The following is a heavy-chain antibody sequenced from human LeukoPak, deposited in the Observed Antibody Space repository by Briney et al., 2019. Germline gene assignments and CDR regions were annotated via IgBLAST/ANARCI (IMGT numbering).Heavy chain of an antibody. Sequence: SVKVSFKSSGYTFTGYYMHGVRQAPGQGLAWMGWINPNSGGTNYAQKFQGWVTMTRDTYISTAYMELSRLRSDDTAVYYCARESGSGWYFVYWGQGTLVTVSS. CDR1: GYTFTGYY. CDR3: ARESGSGWYFVY. V-gene: IGHV1-2*04. D-gene: IGHD6-19*01. CDR2: INPNSGGT. J-gene: IGHJ4*02.